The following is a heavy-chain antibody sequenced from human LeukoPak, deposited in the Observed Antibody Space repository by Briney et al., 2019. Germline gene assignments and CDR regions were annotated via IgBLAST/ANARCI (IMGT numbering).Heavy chain of an antibody. CDR2: IYYSGST. CDR1: GGSISSYY. J-gene: IGHJ4*02. D-gene: IGHD5-18*01. V-gene: IGHV4-59*01. CDR3: ARDERYSYGYAY. Sequence: SETLSLTCTVSGGSISSYYWSWIRQPPGKGLEWIGYIYYSGSTNYNPSLKSRVTISVDTSKNQFSLRLSPVTAADTAVYYCARDERYSYGYAYWGQGTLVTVSS.